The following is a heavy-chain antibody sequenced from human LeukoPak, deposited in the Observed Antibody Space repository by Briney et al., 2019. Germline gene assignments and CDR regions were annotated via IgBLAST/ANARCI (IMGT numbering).Heavy chain of an antibody. CDR3: ARLVVGAADY. CDR2: INHSGST. D-gene: IGHD1-26*01. J-gene: IGHJ4*02. CDR1: GESFSDFY. Sequence: SSETLSLTCAVYGESFSDFYWSWIRQPPGKGLEWIGEINHSGSTNYNPSLKSRVTISVDTSKNQFSLKLSSVTAADTAVYYCARLVVGAADYWGQGTLVTVSS. V-gene: IGHV4-34*01.